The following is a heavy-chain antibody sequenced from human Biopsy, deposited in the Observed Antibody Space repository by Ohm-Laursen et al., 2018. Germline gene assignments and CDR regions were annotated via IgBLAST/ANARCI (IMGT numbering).Heavy chain of an antibody. CDR3: ARGQALKSFDY. J-gene: IGHJ4*02. CDR2: IYHSGST. Sequence: GTLSLTCAVSGYSISSGYYWGWIRQPPGKGLEWIGSIYHSGSTYYTPSLKSRVTISLDTSKNQFSLKLSSVTAADTAGYYCARGQALKSFDYWGQGTLVTVSS. CDR1: GYSISSGYY. V-gene: IGHV4-38-2*01.